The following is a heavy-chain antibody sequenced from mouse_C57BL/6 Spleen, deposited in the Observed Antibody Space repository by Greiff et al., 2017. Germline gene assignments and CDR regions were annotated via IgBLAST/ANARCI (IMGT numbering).Heavy chain of an antibody. D-gene: IGHD4-1*01. Sequence: QVQLQQPGAELVKPGASVTMSCKASGYTFTSYWLTWVKQRPGPGLEWIGDIYSGSGSTNYNEKFKSKATRTVDTSSCTAYMQLSSLTSKDSAVYYCARGRTGLAFGYWGQGATLTVSS. CDR3: ARGRTGLAFGY. CDR2: IYSGSGST. J-gene: IGHJ2*01. CDR1: GYTFTSYW. V-gene: IGHV1-55*01.